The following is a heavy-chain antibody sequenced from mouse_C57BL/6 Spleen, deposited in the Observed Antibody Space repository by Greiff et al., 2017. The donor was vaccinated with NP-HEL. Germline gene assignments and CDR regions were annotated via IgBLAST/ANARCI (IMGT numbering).Heavy chain of an antibody. Sequence: EVKVVESGGGLVQPGGSMKLSCVASGFTFSNYWMNWVRQSPEKGLEWVAQIRLKSDNYATHYAESVKGRFTISRDDSKSSVYLQMNNLRAEDTGIYYCTAFWYGRDYWGQGTTLTVSS. D-gene: IGHD1-1*01. CDR1: GFTFSNYW. CDR3: TAFWYGRDY. J-gene: IGHJ2*01. CDR2: IRLKSDNYAT. V-gene: IGHV6-3*01.